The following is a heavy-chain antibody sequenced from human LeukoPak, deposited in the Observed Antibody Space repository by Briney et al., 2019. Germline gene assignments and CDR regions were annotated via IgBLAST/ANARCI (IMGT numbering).Heavy chain of an antibody. J-gene: IGHJ4*02. CDR1: GFTFSSYA. CDR2: ISSSSSYI. Sequence: GGSLRLSCAASGFTFSSYAMSWVRQAPGRGLEWVSSISSSSSYIYYADSVKGRFTISRDNAKNSLYLQMNSLRAEDTAVHYCARDIEYCGGDCYSRSGYWGQGTLVTVSS. D-gene: IGHD2-21*02. V-gene: IGHV3-21*01. CDR3: ARDIEYCGGDCYSRSGY.